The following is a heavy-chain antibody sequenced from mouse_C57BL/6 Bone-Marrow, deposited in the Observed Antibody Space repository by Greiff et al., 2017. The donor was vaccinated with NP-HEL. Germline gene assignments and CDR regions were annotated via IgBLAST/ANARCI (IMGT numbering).Heavy chain of an antibody. CDR2: ISDGGSYT. V-gene: IGHV5-4*01. J-gene: IGHJ2*01. CDR3: AREGTGTGGDY. Sequence: EVQRVESGGGLVKPGGSLKLSCAASGFTFSSYAMSWVRQTPEKRLEWVATISDGGSYTYYPDNVKGRFTISRDNAKNNLYLQMSHLKSEDTAMYYCAREGTGTGGDYWGQGTTLTVSS. D-gene: IGHD4-1*01. CDR1: GFTFSSYA.